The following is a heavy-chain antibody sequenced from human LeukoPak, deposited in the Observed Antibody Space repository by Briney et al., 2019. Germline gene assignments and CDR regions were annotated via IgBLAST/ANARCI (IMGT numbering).Heavy chain of an antibody. CDR3: AREPVGDKNDY. CDR1: GFTFSSYS. V-gene: IGHV3-48*01. CDR2: ISSSSSTI. Sequence: GGSLRLSCAASGFTFSSYSMNWVRQAPGKGLEWVSYISSSSSTIYYADSVKGRFTISRDNAKNSLYLQMNSLRAEDTAVYYCAREPVGDKNDYWGQGTLVTVSS. D-gene: IGHD2-15*01. J-gene: IGHJ4*02.